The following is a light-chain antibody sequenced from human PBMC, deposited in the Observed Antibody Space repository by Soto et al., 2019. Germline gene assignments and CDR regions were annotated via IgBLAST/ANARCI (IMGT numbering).Light chain of an antibody. Sequence: DIQMTQSPSTLSAFVGDRVTITCRASQSVSSLLAWYQQKPGKAPKLLIYDASSLESGVPSRFSGCGSGTEFTLTISSLQPDDFASYYCQHYNSYPWTFGPGTKVEIK. CDR2: DAS. V-gene: IGKV1-5*01. J-gene: IGKJ1*01. CDR1: QSVSSL. CDR3: QHYNSYPWT.